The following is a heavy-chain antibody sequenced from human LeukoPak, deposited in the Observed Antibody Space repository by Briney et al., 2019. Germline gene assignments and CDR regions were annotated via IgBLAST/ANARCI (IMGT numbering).Heavy chain of an antibody. V-gene: IGHV3-23*01. CDR2: ISGSGGST. CDR3: AKDFFPFAILRYLDWCTTFDY. J-gene: IGHJ4*02. CDR1: GFTFSSYA. Sequence: GGSLRLSCAASGFTFSSYAMSWVRQAPGKGLEWVSAISGSGGSTYYADSVKGRFTISRDNSKNTLYLQMNSLRAEDTAVYYCAKDFFPFAILRYLDWCTTFDYWGQGTLVTVSS. D-gene: IGHD3-9*01.